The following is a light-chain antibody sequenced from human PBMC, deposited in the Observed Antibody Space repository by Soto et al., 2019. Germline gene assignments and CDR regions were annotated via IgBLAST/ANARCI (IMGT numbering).Light chain of an antibody. CDR3: QSYVSTLSGSEV. CDR2: ANS. J-gene: IGLJ2*01. V-gene: IGLV1-40*01. CDR1: SSNIGGGYD. Sequence: QSALTQPPSVSGAPGQRVTISCTGSSSNIGGGYDVHWYQQLPGTAPKLLIYANSNRPSGVPDRFSGSKSGTSATLAITGLQAEDEDDYYYQSYVSTLSGSEVFGGGTKLTVL.